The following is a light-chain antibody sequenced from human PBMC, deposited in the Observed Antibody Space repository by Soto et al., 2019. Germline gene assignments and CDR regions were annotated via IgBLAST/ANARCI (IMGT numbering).Light chain of an antibody. Sequence: EIVWTQSPGTLSLSPGERATLSCRASQSVSSSYLAWDQQKPGQAPRLLIYGASSRATGIPDRFSGSGSGTDFTLTISRLEPEDFAVYYCQQYGSSPGFTFGPGTKVDIK. CDR2: GAS. V-gene: IGKV3-20*01. J-gene: IGKJ3*01. CDR3: QQYGSSPGFT. CDR1: QSVSSSY.